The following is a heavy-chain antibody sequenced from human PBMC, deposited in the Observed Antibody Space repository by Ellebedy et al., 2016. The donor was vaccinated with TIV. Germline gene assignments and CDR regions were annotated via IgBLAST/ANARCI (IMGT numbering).Heavy chain of an antibody. J-gene: IGHJ3*02. D-gene: IGHD4-23*01. CDR3: ASDPVGVGPAFDI. Sequence: GESLKISCAASGLTFSSHAMSWVRPPPGNGLEWVSSISGSGGNPYYADSVKGRFAISRDNSKNTVYLQMNSLRAEDTAVYYCASDPVGVGPAFDIWGQGTMVTVSS. V-gene: IGHV3-23*01. CDR1: GLTFSSHA. CDR2: ISGSGGNP.